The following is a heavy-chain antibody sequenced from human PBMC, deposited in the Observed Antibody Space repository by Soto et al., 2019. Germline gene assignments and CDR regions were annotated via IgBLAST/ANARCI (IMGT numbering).Heavy chain of an antibody. D-gene: IGHD6-13*01. CDR2: IYPGDSDT. CDR1: GYSFTSYW. Sequence: WESLKISCKGSGYSFTSYWIGWVRQMPGKGLEWMGIIYPGDSDTRYSPSFQGQVTISADKSISTAYLQWSSLKASDTAMYYCATIRYSSCYYYDYGMDVWGQGTTVTVSS. V-gene: IGHV5-51*01. CDR3: ATIRYSSCYYYDYGMDV. J-gene: IGHJ6*01.